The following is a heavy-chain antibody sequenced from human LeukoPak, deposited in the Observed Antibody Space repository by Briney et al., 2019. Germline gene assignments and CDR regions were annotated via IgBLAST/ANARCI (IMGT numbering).Heavy chain of an antibody. Sequence: SGPTLVNPTQTLTLNCTFSGFLLSTSGLGVGWIRQPPGKALEWLALIYWDDDKRYSPSLMSRLTITKDTSKNQVVLTMTNMDPVDTATYYCAHRPTGDGEFDYWGQGILVTVSS. CDR2: IYWDDDK. D-gene: IGHD7-27*01. CDR1: GFLLSTSGLG. J-gene: IGHJ4*02. CDR3: AHRPTGDGEFDY. V-gene: IGHV2-5*02.